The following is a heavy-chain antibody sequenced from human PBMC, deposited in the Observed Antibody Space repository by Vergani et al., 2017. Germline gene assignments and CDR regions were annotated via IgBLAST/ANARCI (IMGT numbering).Heavy chain of an antibody. CDR1: GFTFSSYS. J-gene: IGHJ4*01. V-gene: IGHV3-21*04. CDR2: ISSSSSYI. Sequence: EVQLVESGGGLVKPGGSLRLFCAASGFTFSSYSMNWVRQAPGKGLGWVSSISSSSSYIYYADSVKGRFTISRDNAKNSLYLQMNSLRAEDTAIYYYVKEKIDLGTYFFDSWGHGILVTVSS. D-gene: IGHD1-1*01. CDR3: VKEKIDLGTYFFDS.